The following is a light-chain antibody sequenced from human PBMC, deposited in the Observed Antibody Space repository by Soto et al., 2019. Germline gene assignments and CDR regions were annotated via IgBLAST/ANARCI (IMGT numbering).Light chain of an antibody. J-gene: IGKJ5*01. CDR1: QSVSSSY. CDR3: QQYGSSSIT. Sequence: EIVLTQSPGTLSLSPGARATLSCRASQSVSSSYLAWYQQKPGQAPRLLIYGASNRATGIPDRFSGSGSGTDFTLTISRLQSEDFAMYYCQQYGSSSITFGQGTRLEIK. V-gene: IGKV3-20*01. CDR2: GAS.